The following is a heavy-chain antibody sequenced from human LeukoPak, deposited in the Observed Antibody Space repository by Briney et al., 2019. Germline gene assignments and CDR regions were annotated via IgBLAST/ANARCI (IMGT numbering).Heavy chain of an antibody. CDR2: ISSSSSYI. D-gene: IGHD3-10*01. Sequence: WGSLRLSCAASGFTFSSYSMNWVRQAPGKGLEWVSSISSSSSYIYYADSVKGRFTISRDNAKNSLYLQMNSLRAEDTAVYYCARSGITMVRGVKPYYFDYWGQGTLVTVSS. CDR3: ARSGITMVRGVKPYYFDY. CDR1: GFTFSSYS. J-gene: IGHJ4*02. V-gene: IGHV3-21*01.